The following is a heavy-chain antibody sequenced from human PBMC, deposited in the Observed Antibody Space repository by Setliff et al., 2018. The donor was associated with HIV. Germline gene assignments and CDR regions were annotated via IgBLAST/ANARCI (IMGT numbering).Heavy chain of an antibody. CDR3: ATGGTVAGLEY. Sequence: GGSLRLSCAASTFTFSNYWMAWVRQAPGRGLEWVANINPDGSEQYYVDSVRGRFTISRDNAKSSLYLQMNSLRADDMAVYYWATGGTVAGLEYWGRGTLVTVSS. D-gene: IGHD6-19*01. J-gene: IGHJ4*02. CDR1: TFTFSNYW. V-gene: IGHV3-7*01. CDR2: INPDGSEQ.